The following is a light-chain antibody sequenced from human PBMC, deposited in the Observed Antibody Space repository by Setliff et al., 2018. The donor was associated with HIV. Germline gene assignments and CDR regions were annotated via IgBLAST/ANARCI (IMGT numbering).Light chain of an antibody. V-gene: IGLV1-44*01. CDR3: SSYAITNTLP. J-gene: IGLJ1*01. CDR1: SSNIGSNT. CDR2: SNN. Sequence: QSVLTQPPSASGTPGQRVTISCSGSSSNIGSNTVNWYQQLPGTAPKLLIYSNNQRPSGVPDRFSGSKSGTSASLAISGLQSEDEADYYCSSYAITNTLPFGTGTKV.